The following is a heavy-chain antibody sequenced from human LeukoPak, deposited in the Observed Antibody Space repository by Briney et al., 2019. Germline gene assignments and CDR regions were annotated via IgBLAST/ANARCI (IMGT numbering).Heavy chain of an antibody. CDR3: ARDSSGWSKNY. J-gene: IGHJ4*02. CDR2: ISGSGGDT. V-gene: IGHV3-23*01. CDR1: GFTFTTDA. Sequence: GGSLRHSCAASGFTFTTDAMTWVRQAPGKGLQWVSAISGSGGDTYYEDSVKGRFTISRDNSKNMMYLQMNSLRAEDTAVYYCARDSSGWSKNYWGQGTLVTVSS. D-gene: IGHD6-19*01.